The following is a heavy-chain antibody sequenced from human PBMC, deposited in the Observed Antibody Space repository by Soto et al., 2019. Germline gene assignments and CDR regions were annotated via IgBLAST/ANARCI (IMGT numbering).Heavy chain of an antibody. CDR3: ARPSGYYYFDY. V-gene: IGHV4-39*01. Sequence: QLQLQESGPGLVKPSETLSLTCTVSGGSISSSSYNWGWIRQPPGKGLEWIGNIYYSGSTYYNPSLKSRVTISVDTSKNQFSLKLSSVTAADTAVYYCARPSGYYYFDYWGQGTLVTVSS. CDR2: IYYSGST. J-gene: IGHJ4*02. D-gene: IGHD3-22*01. CDR1: GGSISSSSYN.